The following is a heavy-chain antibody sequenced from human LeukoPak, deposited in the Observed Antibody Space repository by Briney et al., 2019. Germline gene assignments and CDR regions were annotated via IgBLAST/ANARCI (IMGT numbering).Heavy chain of an antibody. CDR2: IDPKSGGT. CDR3: ARSVGTSSWYTLGPY. CDR1: GYTFTDYY. V-gene: IGHV1-2*02. Sequence: ASVKVSCKTSGYTFTDYYLHWVRQAPGQGLEWMGWIDPKSGGTNYAQKFQGRVTVTRDTSISTAYMDVSRLRSDDTAVYYCARSVGTSSWYTLGPYWGQGTLVTVSS. J-gene: IGHJ4*02. D-gene: IGHD6-13*01.